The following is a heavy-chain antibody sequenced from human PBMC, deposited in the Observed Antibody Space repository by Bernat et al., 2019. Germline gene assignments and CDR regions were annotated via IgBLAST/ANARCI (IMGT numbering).Heavy chain of an antibody. CDR2: INPSGGST. J-gene: IGHJ6*04. V-gene: IGHV1-46*01. Sequence: QVQLVQSGAEVKKPGASVKVSCKASGYTFTSYYMHWVRQAPGQGLEWMGIINPSGGSTSYAQKFQGRVTMTRDKSTSTVYMELSSLRSEDTAVYYCAREGRMVRPPYNYYYYGMDVWGKGTTVTVSS. D-gene: IGHD3-10*01. CDR3: AREGRMVRPPYNYYYYGMDV. CDR1: GYTFTSYY.